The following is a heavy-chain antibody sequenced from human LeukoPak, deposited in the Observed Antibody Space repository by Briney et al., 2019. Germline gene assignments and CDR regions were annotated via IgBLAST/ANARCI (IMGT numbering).Heavy chain of an antibody. CDR1: GDSVSSGSYY. V-gene: IGHV4-61*01. J-gene: IGHJ4*02. CDR2: IYYSGST. CDR3: ARYSGSYYGYFDY. D-gene: IGHD1-26*01. Sequence: NPSETLSLTCTVSGDSVSSGSYYWSWIRQPPGKGLEWLAYIYYSGSTNDNPSLKSRVTISVDTSKNQFSLKLSSVSAADTAVCYCARYSGSYYGYFDYWGQGTLVTVSS.